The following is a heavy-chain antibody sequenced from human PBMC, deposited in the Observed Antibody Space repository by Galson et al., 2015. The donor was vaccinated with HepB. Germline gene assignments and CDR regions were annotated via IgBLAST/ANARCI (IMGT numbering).Heavy chain of an antibody. J-gene: IGHJ6*02. CDR1: GFTFSSYG. Sequence: SLRLSCAASGFTFSSYGMHWVRQAPGKGLEWVAFIRYDGSNKYYADSVKGRYTISRDNSKNTLYLQMNSLRAEDTAVYYCAKSLVGAKDMDVWGQGTTVTVSS. D-gene: IGHD1-26*01. CDR2: IRYDGSNK. CDR3: AKSLVGAKDMDV. V-gene: IGHV3-30*02.